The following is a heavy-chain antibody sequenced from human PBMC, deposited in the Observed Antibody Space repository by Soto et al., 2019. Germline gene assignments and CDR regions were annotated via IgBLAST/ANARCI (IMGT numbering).Heavy chain of an antibody. D-gene: IGHD6-19*01. J-gene: IGHJ4*02. CDR1: GFTFSSYG. V-gene: IGHV3-30*18. CDR2: ISYDGSNK. CDR3: AKEWLVLSSYFDY. Sequence: QVQLVESGGGVVQPGRSLRLSCAASGFTFSSYGMHWVRQAPGKGLEWVAVISYDGSNKYYADSVKGRFTISRDNSKNTLYLQMNSLRAEDTAVYYCAKEWLVLSSYFDYWGQGTLVTVSS.